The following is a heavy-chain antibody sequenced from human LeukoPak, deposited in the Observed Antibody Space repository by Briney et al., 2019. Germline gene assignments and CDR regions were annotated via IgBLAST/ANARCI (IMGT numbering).Heavy chain of an antibody. Sequence: GGSLRLSCAASGFTFRDYYMSWIRQAPGKGLEWVSYISSSGSTIYYADSVKGRFTISRDNAKNSLYLQMNSLRAEDTAVYYCARTEAARSGDYMDVWGKGTTVTVSS. CDR1: GFTFRDYY. D-gene: IGHD6-6*01. CDR3: ARTEAARSGDYMDV. CDR2: ISSSGSTI. J-gene: IGHJ6*03. V-gene: IGHV3-11*04.